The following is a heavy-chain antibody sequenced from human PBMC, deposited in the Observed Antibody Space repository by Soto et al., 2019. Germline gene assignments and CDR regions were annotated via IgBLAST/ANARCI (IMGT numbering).Heavy chain of an antibody. CDR1: GFTFSGSA. D-gene: IGHD3-22*01. V-gene: IGHV3-73*01. CDR3: TRHLYYYDSSGPPG. Sequence: GGSLRLSCAASGFTFSGSAMHWVRQASGKGLEWVGRIRSKANSYATAYAASVKGRFAISRDDSKNTAYLQMNSLKTEDTAVYYCTRHLYYYDSSGPPGWGQGTLVTVSS. CDR2: IRSKANSYAT. J-gene: IGHJ4*02.